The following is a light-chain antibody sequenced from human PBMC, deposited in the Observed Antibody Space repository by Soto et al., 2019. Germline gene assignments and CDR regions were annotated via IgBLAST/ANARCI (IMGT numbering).Light chain of an antibody. CDR1: SSDVGGYNY. CDR2: DVS. J-gene: IGLJ1*01. V-gene: IGLV2-14*01. Sequence: QSALTQPASVSGSPGQSITISCTGTSSDVGGYNYVSWYQQYPGKAPKLMIYDVSNRPSGISNRFSGSKSGNTASLTISGLQAEDEADSYCSSYTSSSTLYVFGTGTKLTVL. CDR3: SSYTSSSTLYV.